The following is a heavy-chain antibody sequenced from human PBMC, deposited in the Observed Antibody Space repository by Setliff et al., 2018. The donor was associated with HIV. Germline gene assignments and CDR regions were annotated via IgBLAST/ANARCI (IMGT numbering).Heavy chain of an antibody. V-gene: IGHV5-51*01. CDR3: ARGADYRDV. Sequence: GESLKISCVASGYSFTNKWIGWVRQTPGKGLEWMGIIYPGDSQTKYNPSFQGQVTISVDKSLRTAYPQWSSLKTSDTAFYFCARGADYRDVWGQGTLVTVSS. D-gene: IGHD4-17*01. J-gene: IGHJ4*02. CDR1: GYSFTNKW. CDR2: IYPGDSQT.